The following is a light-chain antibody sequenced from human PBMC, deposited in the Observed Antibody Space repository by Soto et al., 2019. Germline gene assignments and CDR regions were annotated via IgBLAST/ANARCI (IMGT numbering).Light chain of an antibody. Sequence: DIQMPQAPSILSSSLGARVAITCRASQSISSWLAWFQQKPGKAPKLLIYDASSLESGVPQRFSGSGSGTEFTLTISSLQTEDFSTYYCQQYHSYWTFGQGTKVDIK. V-gene: IGKV1-5*01. CDR3: QQYHSYWT. CDR2: DAS. J-gene: IGKJ1*01. CDR1: QSISSW.